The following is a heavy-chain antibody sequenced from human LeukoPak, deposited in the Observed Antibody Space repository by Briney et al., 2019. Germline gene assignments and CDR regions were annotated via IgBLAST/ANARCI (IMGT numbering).Heavy chain of an antibody. CDR3: ARDREGDYIWGSYRPDWFDP. CDR2: ITSSSSYI. V-gene: IGHV3-21*01. J-gene: IGHJ5*02. CDR1: GFTFSGYT. Sequence: GGSLRLSCEASGFTFSGYTMNWVRQAPGKGLEWVSSITSSSSYIYYADSVKGRFTISRGNARNSLYLQMNSLRAEDTAVYYCARDREGDYIWGSYRPDWFDPWGQGTLVTVSS. D-gene: IGHD3-16*02.